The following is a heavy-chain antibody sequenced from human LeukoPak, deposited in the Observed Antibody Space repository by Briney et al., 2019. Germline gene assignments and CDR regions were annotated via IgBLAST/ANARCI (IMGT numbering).Heavy chain of an antibody. CDR2: ISYDGSNK. D-gene: IGHD3-10*01. J-gene: IGHJ3*02. Sequence: GGSLRLSCAASGFTFSSYGMHWVRQAPGKGLEWVAVISYDGSNKYYADSVKGRFTISRDNSKNTLYLQMNSLRAEDTAVYYCAKDGDKGSAFDIWGQGTMVTVSS. CDR3: AKDGDKGSAFDI. CDR1: GFTFSSYG. V-gene: IGHV3-30*18.